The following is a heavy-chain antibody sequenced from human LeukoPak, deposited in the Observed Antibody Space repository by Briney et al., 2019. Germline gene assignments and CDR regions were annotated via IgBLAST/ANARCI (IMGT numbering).Heavy chain of an antibody. CDR3: ARGGFNMVRGVIIPFNSYFYYMDI. V-gene: IGHV3-69-1*01. CDR1: GFTFSAYS. CDR2: ITSGDFV. Sequence: PGGSLRPSCAASGFTFSAYSMNWVRQAPGKGLERVSSITSGDFVYFADSLKGRFTISRDNGKSSLYLQMNSLRAEDTAVYYCARGGFNMVRGVIIPFNSYFYYMDIWGKGTTVTVSS. J-gene: IGHJ6*03. D-gene: IGHD3-10*01.